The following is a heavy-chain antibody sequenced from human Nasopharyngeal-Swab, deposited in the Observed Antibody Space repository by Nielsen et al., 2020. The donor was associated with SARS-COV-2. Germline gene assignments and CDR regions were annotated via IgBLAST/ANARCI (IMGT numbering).Heavy chain of an antibody. Sequence: GSLKISCAASGFTFSSYSMSWLRQAPGKGLEWVSTITGNGDTTYYADSVKGRFTISRDNAKNTLYLQMNSLRAEDTALYHCARPLSRDSTWTTEANWFDPWGQGTLVTVSS. J-gene: IGHJ5*02. CDR3: ARPLSRDSTWTTEANWFDP. D-gene: IGHD6-13*01. CDR2: ITGNGDTT. V-gene: IGHV3-23*01. CDR1: GFTFSSYS.